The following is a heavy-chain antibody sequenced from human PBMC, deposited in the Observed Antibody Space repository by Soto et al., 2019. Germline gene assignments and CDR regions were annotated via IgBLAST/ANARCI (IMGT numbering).Heavy chain of an antibody. CDR3: AGGGVASLYYYYGMDV. V-gene: IGHV1-3*01. CDR1: GYTFTSYA. Sequence: ASVKVSCKASGYTFTSYAMHWVRQAPGQRLEWMGWINAGNGNTKYSQKFQGRVTITRDTSASTAYMELSSLRSEDTAVYYCAGGGVASLYYYYGMDVWGQGTTVTVSS. D-gene: IGHD3-16*01. J-gene: IGHJ6*02. CDR2: INAGNGNT.